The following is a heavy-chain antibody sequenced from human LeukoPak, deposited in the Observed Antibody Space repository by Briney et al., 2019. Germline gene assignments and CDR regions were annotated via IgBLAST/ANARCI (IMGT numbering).Heavy chain of an antibody. J-gene: IGHJ6*03. D-gene: IGHD6-25*01. CDR1: GFSFSSYE. CDR3: ARDGTPNYSSGWVYMDV. V-gene: IGHV3-48*03. Sequence: GGSLRLSCAASGFSFSSYEMNWVRQAPGKGLEWVSYISSSGSSRVYADSVKGRFTISRDNAKNPLYLQMNSLRVEDTAVYYCARDGTPNYSSGWVYMDVWGEGTTVTISS. CDR2: ISSSGSSR.